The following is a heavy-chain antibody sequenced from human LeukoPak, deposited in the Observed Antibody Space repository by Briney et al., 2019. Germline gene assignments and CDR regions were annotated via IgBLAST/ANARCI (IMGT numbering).Heavy chain of an antibody. V-gene: IGHV1-69*04. CDR3: ARASGRLMTFDY. Sequence: SVKVSCKAPGGTFSSYAISWVRQAPGQGLEWMGRIIPILGIANYAQKFQGRVTITADKSTSTAYMELSSLRSEDTAVYYCARASGRLMTFDYWGQGTLVTVSS. D-gene: IGHD3-3*01. CDR2: IIPILGIA. CDR1: GGTFSSYA. J-gene: IGHJ4*02.